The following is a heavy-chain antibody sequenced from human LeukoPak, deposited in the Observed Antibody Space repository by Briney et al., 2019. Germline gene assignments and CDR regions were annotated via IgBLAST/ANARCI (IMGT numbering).Heavy chain of an antibody. Sequence: GGSLRLSCVGSGFLLKLFAVGWVRQAPGKGLEWVSGISGSGGSTYYADSVRGRFTISRDNSKNTLHLQMNSLRAEDTAVYYCAKDYVRENLDTAMVTGGDYWGQGTLVTVSS. J-gene: IGHJ4*02. CDR2: ISGSGGST. V-gene: IGHV3-23*01. D-gene: IGHD5-18*01. CDR1: GFLLKLFA. CDR3: AKDYVRENLDTAMVTGGDY.